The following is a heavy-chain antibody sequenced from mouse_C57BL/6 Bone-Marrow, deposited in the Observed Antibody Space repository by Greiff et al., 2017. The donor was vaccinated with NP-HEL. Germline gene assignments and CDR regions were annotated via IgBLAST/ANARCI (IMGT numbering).Heavy chain of an antibody. D-gene: IGHD1-1*01. V-gene: IGHV1-72*01. J-gene: IGHJ3*01. CDR2: IVPNSGGT. CDR1: GYTFTSYW. Sequence: QVQLQQPGAELVKPGASVKLSCKASGYTFTSYWMHWVKQRPGRGLEWIGRIVPNSGGTKYNEKFKSKATLTVDTPSSTAYMQLSSLTSEDSAVYYCARDYYGSSLAWFAYWGQGTLVTVSA. CDR3: ARDYYGSSLAWFAY.